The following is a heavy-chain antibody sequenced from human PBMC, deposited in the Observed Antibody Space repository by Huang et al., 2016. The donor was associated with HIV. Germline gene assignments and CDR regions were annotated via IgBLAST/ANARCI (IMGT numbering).Heavy chain of an antibody. V-gene: IGHV3-30*01. J-gene: IGHJ4*02. CDR1: GFAFSSFA. D-gene: IGHD3-10*01. CDR3: ARTGSYYYGSGIYHFGDY. Sequence: GGVVQPGRSLRLSCAASGFAFSSFAMHWIRQAPGKGLQWLAVISTDGTIKNYADSVRGRFTISRDNSKGTVYLQMNSLRPEDTAVYSCARTGSYYYGSGIYHFGDYWGQGTLVTVSS. CDR2: ISTDGTIK.